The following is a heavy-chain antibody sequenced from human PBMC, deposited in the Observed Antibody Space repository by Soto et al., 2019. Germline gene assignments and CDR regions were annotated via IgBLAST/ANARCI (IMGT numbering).Heavy chain of an antibody. CDR3: ARDHSMTFGGVNFDY. CDR2: ISSGGGTS. V-gene: IGHV3-48*01. Sequence: EVQLVESGGDFVQPGGSLRLSCAASGFTFSSYSINWVRQAPGKGLEWISYISSGGGTSHYADSVRGRFTISRDNAKNSLSLQMNSLRAEDTAVYYCARDHSMTFGGVNFDYWGQGALVTVSS. D-gene: IGHD3-16*01. J-gene: IGHJ4*02. CDR1: GFTFSSYS.